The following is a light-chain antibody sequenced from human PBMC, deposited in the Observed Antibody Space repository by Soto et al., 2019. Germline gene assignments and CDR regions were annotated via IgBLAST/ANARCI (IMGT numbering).Light chain of an antibody. Sequence: EIVMTQSPATLSVSPGERATPSCRASQSVSSNLAWYQQKPGQAPRLLLYGASTRATCIPARFSGSGSGTEFTLTISSLQSEDFAGYYCQQYNNWPPLTFGGGTKVEIK. CDR1: QSVSSN. CDR3: QQYNNWPPLT. V-gene: IGKV3-15*01. J-gene: IGKJ4*01. CDR2: GAS.